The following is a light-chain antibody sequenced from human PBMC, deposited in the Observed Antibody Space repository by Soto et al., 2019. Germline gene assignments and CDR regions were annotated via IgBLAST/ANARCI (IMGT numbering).Light chain of an antibody. Sequence: DVVMTQSPLSLPVTLGQPASISCRSSQSLVTSDGNTYLNWFQQRPGQSPRRLIYKVSNRDSGVQDRFSGSESGTDFTLKISRVEAEDVGVYYCMQGTHWPYTSGQGTKLEIK. V-gene: IGKV2-30*01. J-gene: IGKJ2*01. CDR2: KVS. CDR3: MQGTHWPYT. CDR1: QSLVTSDGNTY.